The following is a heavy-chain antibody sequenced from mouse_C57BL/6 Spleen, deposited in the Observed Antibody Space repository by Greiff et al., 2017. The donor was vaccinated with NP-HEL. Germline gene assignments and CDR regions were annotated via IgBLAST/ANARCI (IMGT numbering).Heavy chain of an antibody. CDR3: ARDGYYFDY. V-gene: IGHV5-4*01. Sequence: EVKLMESGGGLVKPGGSLKLSCAASGFTFSSYAMSWVRQTPEKRLEWVATISDGGWYTYETDNVKGRFTLSRDNAKNNLYLQMSHLKSEDTAMYYCARDGYYFDYWGQGTTLTVSS. CDR2: ISDGGWYT. CDR1: GFTFSSYA. J-gene: IGHJ2*01.